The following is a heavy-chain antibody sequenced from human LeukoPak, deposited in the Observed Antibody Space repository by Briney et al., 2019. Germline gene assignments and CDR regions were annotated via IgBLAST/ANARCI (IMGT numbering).Heavy chain of an antibody. V-gene: IGHV1-2*02. CDR3: VRANKSSSSFDY. Sequence: ASVKVSCKASGYTFTGYYMHWVRQAPGQGLEWMGWINPNSGGTNYAQKFQGRVTMTRDTSISTAYMELSRLRSDDTAVYYCVRANKSSSSFDYWGQGTLVTVSS. CDR2: INPNSGGT. CDR1: GYTFTGYY. J-gene: IGHJ4*02. D-gene: IGHD6-13*01.